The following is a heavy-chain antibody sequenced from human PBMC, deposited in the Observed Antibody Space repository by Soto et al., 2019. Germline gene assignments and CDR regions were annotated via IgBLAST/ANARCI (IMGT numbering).Heavy chain of an antibody. CDR2: IYPSDSDT. J-gene: IGHJ4*02. Sequence: GESLKISCKGSGYNFAGYWIAWVRQMPGKGLELMGVIYPSDSDTRYRPSFQGQVTISADKSISSAYLQWSSLRASDTAMYYCARGGVSTRTFDYWGQGPTVTVSS. CDR1: GYNFAGYW. D-gene: IGHD3-3*01. V-gene: IGHV5-51*01. CDR3: ARGGVSTRTFDY.